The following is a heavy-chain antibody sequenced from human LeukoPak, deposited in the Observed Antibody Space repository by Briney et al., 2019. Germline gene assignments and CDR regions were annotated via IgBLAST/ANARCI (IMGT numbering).Heavy chain of an antibody. CDR1: GFTFSSNA. CDR3: AKIAGAPSGAFDI. V-gene: IGHV3-23*01. J-gene: IGHJ3*02. CDR2: ISGSGGST. Sequence: GGSLRLSCAASGFTFSSNAMSWVRQAPGKGLEWVSAISGSGGSTYYADSVKGRFTISRDNSKNTLFLQMNSLRDEDTAVYYCAKIAGAPSGAFDIWGQGTMVTVSS. D-gene: IGHD1-26*01.